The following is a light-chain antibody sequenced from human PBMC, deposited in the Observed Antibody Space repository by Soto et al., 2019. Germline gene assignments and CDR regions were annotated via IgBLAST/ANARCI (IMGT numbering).Light chain of an antibody. CDR1: QSLVHSDGNTY. J-gene: IGKJ5*01. Sequence: DVVMTQSPLSLPVTLGQPASISCSSSQSLVHSDGNTYLSWFQQRPGQSPRRLIYKVSNRDSGVPDRFSGSGSGTDFTLKISRVEAEDVGVYYCMQGTHWPPTFGQGTRLEIK. CDR2: KVS. V-gene: IGKV2-30*02. CDR3: MQGTHWPPT.